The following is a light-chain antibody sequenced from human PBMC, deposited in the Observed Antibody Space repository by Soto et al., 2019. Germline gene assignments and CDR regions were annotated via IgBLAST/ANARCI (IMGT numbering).Light chain of an antibody. CDR3: QQTNTFPLT. CDR1: HDISSY. V-gene: IGKV1D-12*01. J-gene: IGKJ4*01. Sequence: EIQMTQSPSSVSASVGDRVTITCRASHDISSYFAGYHQKPGKAPKVLIYAAFCLQSGVPSKFSGSGSGTDFTLTISSLQHEDFAPHYCQQTNTFPLTFGGGTKVEIK. CDR2: AAF.